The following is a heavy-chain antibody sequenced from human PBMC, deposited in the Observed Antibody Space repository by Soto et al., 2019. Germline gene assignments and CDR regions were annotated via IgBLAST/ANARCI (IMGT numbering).Heavy chain of an antibody. Sequence: EVQLVESGGGLVKPGESLGLSCAASGFTFINAWMSWVRQAPGKGLEWVGRIRSNAHGGTTDYGAPVNGRFAISRDDSENTVYLQMNSLKTEDTAVYYCTIDGLYSGGFDFWGQGTLVTVSS. CDR1: GFTFINAW. V-gene: IGHV3-15*01. J-gene: IGHJ4*02. D-gene: IGHD1-26*01. CDR3: TIDGLYSGGFDF. CDR2: IRSNAHGGTT.